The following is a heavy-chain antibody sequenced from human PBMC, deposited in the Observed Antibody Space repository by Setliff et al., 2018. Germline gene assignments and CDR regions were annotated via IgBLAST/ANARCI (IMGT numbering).Heavy chain of an antibody. V-gene: IGHV3-33*08. CDR2: IWNDGSTK. CDR3: ARDGGEY. D-gene: IGHD3-16*01. Sequence: PGGSLRLSCAASGFTFSSYAMHWVRQAPGKGLEWVALIWNDGSTKFYGDSVKGRFTISRNNAKNSLYLQMNSLRAEDTAVYYCARDGGEYWGQGTLVTVSS. CDR1: GFTFSSYA. J-gene: IGHJ4*02.